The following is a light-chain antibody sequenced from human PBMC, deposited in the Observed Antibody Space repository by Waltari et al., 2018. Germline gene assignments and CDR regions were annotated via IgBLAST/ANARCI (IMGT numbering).Light chain of an antibody. Sequence: QSVLTQPPSASGTPGQGVTISCSGSNSNIGNNYVSWYQQLPGTAPKLLIYRDNERPSGVPDKFSGSKSGTSASLAISGLRSDNEADYYCAAWDDSLSGWVFGGGTKLTVL. CDR3: AAWDDSLSGWV. CDR1: NSNIGNNY. J-gene: IGLJ3*02. CDR2: RDN. V-gene: IGLV1-47*01.